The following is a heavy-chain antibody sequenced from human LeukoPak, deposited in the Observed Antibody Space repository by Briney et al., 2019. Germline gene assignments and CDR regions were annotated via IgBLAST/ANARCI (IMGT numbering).Heavy chain of an antibody. CDR3: ARDVAYCGGACYSDY. V-gene: IGHV3-21*01. J-gene: IGHJ4*02. CDR2: ISSSSSYI. D-gene: IGHD2-21*02. Sequence: GGSLRLSCAASGFTLSSYNMNWVRQAPGKGLEWVSSISSSSSYIFYADSVKGRFTISRDNAKNSLYLQMNSLRAEDTAVYYCARDVAYCGGACYSDYWGQGTLVTVSS. CDR1: GFTLSSYN.